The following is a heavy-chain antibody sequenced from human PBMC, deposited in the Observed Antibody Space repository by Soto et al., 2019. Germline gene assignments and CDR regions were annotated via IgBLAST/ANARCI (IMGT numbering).Heavy chain of an antibody. Sequence: GGSLRLSCAASGFTLSNFWMTWVRQAPGKGPEWVANINYDGSEKNYVDSVKGRFTISRDNTRNSLALQMNTLRAEDTAVYYCLSAGSAVSWGQGTLVTVSS. CDR2: INYDGSEK. V-gene: IGHV3-7*05. CDR1: GFTLSNFW. J-gene: IGHJ4*02. D-gene: IGHD3-10*01. CDR3: LSAGSAVS.